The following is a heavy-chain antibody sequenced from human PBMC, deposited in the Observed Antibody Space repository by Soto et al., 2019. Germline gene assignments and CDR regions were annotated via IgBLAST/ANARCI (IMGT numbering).Heavy chain of an antibody. J-gene: IGHJ6*02. Sequence: GGSLRLSCAASGFTFRSSWMDWVRQTPGKGLEWVANIGQDGSEKYYVDSVKGRFTISRDNAKNSLYLQMTSLRAEDTAVYFCSRRLEVWGQGTTVTVSS. CDR3: SRRLEV. V-gene: IGHV3-7*05. CDR2: IGQDGSEK. CDR1: GFTFRSSW.